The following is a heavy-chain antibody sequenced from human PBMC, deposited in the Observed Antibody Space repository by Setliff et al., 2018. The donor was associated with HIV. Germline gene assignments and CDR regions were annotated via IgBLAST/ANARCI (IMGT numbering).Heavy chain of an antibody. CDR1: GGSFGAYY. CDR2: INRSGNT. Sequence: SETLSLTCAVYGGSFGAYYWTWIRQPPGKGLEWIGEINRSGNTKYNPSLKSRVTISIDTSKKQFSLKLNSVTAADTAMYYCASFFVTTVTNQDYWGQGTLVTVSS. J-gene: IGHJ4*02. D-gene: IGHD4-17*01. V-gene: IGHV4-34*01. CDR3: ASFFVTTVTNQDY.